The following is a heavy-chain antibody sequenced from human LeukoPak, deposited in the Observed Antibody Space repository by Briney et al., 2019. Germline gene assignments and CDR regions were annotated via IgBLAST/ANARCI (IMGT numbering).Heavy chain of an antibody. CDR1: GFTVSSNY. CDR3: ARENWNYVNRYFDY. D-gene: IGHD1-7*01. V-gene: IGHV3-66*02. Sequence: GGSLRLSCAASGFTVSSNYMSWVRQAPGKGLEWVSVIYSGGSTYHADSVKGRFTISRDNSKNTLYLQMNSLRAEDTAVYYCARENWNYVNRYFDYWGQGTLVTVSS. CDR2: IYSGGST. J-gene: IGHJ4*02.